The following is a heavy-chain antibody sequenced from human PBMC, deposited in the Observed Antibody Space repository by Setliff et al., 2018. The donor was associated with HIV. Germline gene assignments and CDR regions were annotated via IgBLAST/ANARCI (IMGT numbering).Heavy chain of an antibody. CDR1: GYNFTTYG. CDR3: ASDSPAARFEELEDHYYYFMDV. D-gene: IGHD3-10*01. Sequence: SVKVSCKASGYNFTTYGISWVRQAPGQGLEWMGGNIPVSDTTNYAQKFQGRVTITADQSTTTSYLQLNSMRFEYTAIYYCASDSPAARFEELEDHYYYFMDVWGKGTTVTVSS. J-gene: IGHJ6*03. CDR2: NIPVSDTT. V-gene: IGHV1-69*13.